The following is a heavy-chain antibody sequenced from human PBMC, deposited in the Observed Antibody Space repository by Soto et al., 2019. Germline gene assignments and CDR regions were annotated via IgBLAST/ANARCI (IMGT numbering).Heavy chain of an antibody. V-gene: IGHV1-46*01. D-gene: IGHD3-10*01. CDR3: ARDRMVRGVITSSPQYGMDV. Sequence: ASVKVSCKASGYTFTSYYMHWVRQAPGQGLEWIGIINPSGGSTSYAQKFQGRVTMTRDTSTSTVYMELSSLRSEDTAVYYCARDRMVRGVITSSPQYGMDVWGQGTTVTVSS. J-gene: IGHJ6*02. CDR2: INPSGGST. CDR1: GYTFTSYY.